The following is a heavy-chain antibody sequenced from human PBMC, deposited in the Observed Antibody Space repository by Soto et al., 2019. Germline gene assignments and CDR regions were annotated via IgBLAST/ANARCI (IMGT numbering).Heavy chain of an antibody. D-gene: IGHD6-6*01. CDR3: AGVAAHYYYYGMDV. V-gene: IGHV3-48*03. Sequence: QPGGSLRLSCAASGFTFSGYEMNWVRQAPGKGLEWVSYISSSGSPINYADSVKGRFTISRDNAKNSLYLQMNSLRAEDTAVYYCAGVAAHYYYYGMDVWGPGSPVTVSS. J-gene: IGHJ6*02. CDR2: ISSSGSPI. CDR1: GFTFSGYE.